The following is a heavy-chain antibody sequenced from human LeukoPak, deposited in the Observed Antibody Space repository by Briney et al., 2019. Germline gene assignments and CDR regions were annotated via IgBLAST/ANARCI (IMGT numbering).Heavy chain of an antibody. CDR3: ARDYYDSNGYFP. CDR1: GFTVSRYS. V-gene: IGHV3-48*02. J-gene: IGHJ5*02. D-gene: IGHD3-22*01. CDR2: ISSSSSTK. Sequence: GGSLRLSCVASGFTVSRYSMNWVRQPPGGGLEWVSYISSSSSTKHYAESVKGRFASSRDNAKNSLYLQMNSLRDEDTAVYYCARDYYDSNGYFPWGQGTLVTVSS.